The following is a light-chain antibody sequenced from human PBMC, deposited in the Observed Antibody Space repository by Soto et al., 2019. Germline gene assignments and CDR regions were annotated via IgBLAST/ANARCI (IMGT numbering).Light chain of an antibody. CDR2: DAS. Sequence: ESVLTQSPATLSLSPGERATLSCRASPSVSNSLAWYQHKPGQAPRLLIYDASNRATGVPTRFSGSGSGTDFTLTISSLEPEDFAVYYCLQRSDWRTFGRGTKVEIK. V-gene: IGKV3-11*01. J-gene: IGKJ1*01. CDR1: PSVSNS. CDR3: LQRSDWRT.